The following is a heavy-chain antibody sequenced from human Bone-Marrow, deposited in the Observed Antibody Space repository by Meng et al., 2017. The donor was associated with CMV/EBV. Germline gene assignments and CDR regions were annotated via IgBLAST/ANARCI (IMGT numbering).Heavy chain of an antibody. CDR2: TYYRSKWYS. J-gene: IGHJ4*02. CDR1: GDSVSSNNAA. D-gene: IGHD3-22*01. Sequence: QTLSPACAISGDSVSSNNAAWNWIRQSPSRGLERLGRTYYRSKWYSDYAVSVKGRIIITPDTSKNQFSLQLSSVTPEDTAVYYCARGQEWLLPDFHYWGQGTLVTVSS. CDR3: ARGQEWLLPDFHY. V-gene: IGHV6-1*01.